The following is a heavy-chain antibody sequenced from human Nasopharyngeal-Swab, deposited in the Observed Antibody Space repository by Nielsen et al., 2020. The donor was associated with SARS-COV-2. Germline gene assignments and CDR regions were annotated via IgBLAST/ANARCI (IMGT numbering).Heavy chain of an antibody. V-gene: IGHV4-4*02. J-gene: IGHJ6*02. Sequence: WVRQSPAKGLEWIGEIYHSGSTNYNPSLKSRVTISVDKSKNQFSLKLSSVTAADTAVYYCARDELMVYYYYGMDVWGQGTTVTVSS. CDR2: IYHSGST. D-gene: IGHD2-8*01. CDR3: ARDELMVYYYYGMDV.